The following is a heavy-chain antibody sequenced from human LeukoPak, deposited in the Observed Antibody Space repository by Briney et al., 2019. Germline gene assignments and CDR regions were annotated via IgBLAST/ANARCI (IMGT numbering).Heavy chain of an antibody. Sequence: PGGSLRLSCAASGFTFTTYWMHWVRQAPGKGLVWVSHINSDGSITSYADSVKGRFTISRDNAKNTLYLQMNSLRAEDTVVYYCARDAVDTANAVWGQGTTVTVSS. V-gene: IGHV3-74*01. CDR3: ARDAVDTANAV. CDR2: INSDGSIT. D-gene: IGHD5-18*01. J-gene: IGHJ6*02. CDR1: GFTFTTYW.